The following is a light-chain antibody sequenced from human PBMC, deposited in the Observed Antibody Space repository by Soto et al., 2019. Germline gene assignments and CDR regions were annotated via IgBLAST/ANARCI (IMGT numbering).Light chain of an antibody. CDR3: SSNTSSSPLV. CDR1: SSDVGGYNY. V-gene: IGLV2-14*01. Sequence: QSALTQPASVSGSPGQSITISCTGTSSDVGGYNYVSWYQQHPGKAPKLMIYDVSNRPSGVSNRFSGSKSGNTASLTISGLQAEDESYYYCSSNTSSSPLVFGGGTKLTVL. J-gene: IGLJ2*01. CDR2: DVS.